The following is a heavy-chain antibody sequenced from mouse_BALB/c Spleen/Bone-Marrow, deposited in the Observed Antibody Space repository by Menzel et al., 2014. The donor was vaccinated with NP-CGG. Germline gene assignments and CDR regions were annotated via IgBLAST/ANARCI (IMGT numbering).Heavy chain of an antibody. Sequence: EVKLMESGGGLVQPGDSLSLSCATSGFTFSDFYMEWVRQPPGKRLEWIAASRNKAKYYTTEYSASVKGRFIVSRDTSQSVLYLQMNALRAEDTAIYYCARDVGYGNYFVYWGQGTLVTVSA. CDR3: ARDVGYGNYFVY. CDR2: SRNKAKYYTT. J-gene: IGHJ3*01. V-gene: IGHV7-1*02. CDR1: GFTFSDFY. D-gene: IGHD2-10*02.